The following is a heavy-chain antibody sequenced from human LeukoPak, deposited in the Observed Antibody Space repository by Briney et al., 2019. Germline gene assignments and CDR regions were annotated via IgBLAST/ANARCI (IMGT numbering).Heavy chain of an antibody. CDR2: IYSGGST. CDR3: ARDRFGGLFDY. J-gene: IGHJ4*02. D-gene: IGHD2-15*01. Sequence: GGSLTLSCTASGFTFSSNYMSWVRQAPGKGLGWVSVIYSGGSTYYSDSVKGRFTISRDNSKNTLYLQMNSLRAEETAVYYCARDRFGGLFDYWGQGTLVTVSS. V-gene: IGHV3-53*01. CDR1: GFTFSSNY.